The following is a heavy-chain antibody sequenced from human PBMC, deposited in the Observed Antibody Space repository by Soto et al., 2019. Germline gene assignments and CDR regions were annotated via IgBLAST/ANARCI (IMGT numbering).Heavy chain of an antibody. V-gene: IGHV6-1*01. CDR1: GDSVSSNTAA. CDR2: TYYRSNWRH. D-gene: IGHD6-19*01. CDR3: ARAVAGSGFDL. J-gene: IGHJ4*02. Sequence: SQTLSLTCAISGDSVSSNTAAWNWIRSSPSRGLEWLGRTYYRSNWRHDYAVSVKSRITVNLDTSKNHFSLQLDSLTPDDTAVYYCARAVAGSGFDLWGQGTLVTVSS.